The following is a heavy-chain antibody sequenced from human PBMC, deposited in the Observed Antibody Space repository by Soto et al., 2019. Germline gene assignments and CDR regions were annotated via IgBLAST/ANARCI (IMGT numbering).Heavy chain of an antibody. V-gene: IGHV5-10-1*01. Sequence: PGESLKISCNGSGYSFANYWISWVRQMPGKGLEWMGRFSPTDSYTDYNPSFQGHITISGDKSINTAYVQWSSLRASDTAMYFCARHPYIGGFDVWGQGTTVTVSS. CDR1: GYSFANYW. CDR2: FSPTDSYT. D-gene: IGHD2-15*01. J-gene: IGHJ6*02. CDR3: ARHPYIGGFDV.